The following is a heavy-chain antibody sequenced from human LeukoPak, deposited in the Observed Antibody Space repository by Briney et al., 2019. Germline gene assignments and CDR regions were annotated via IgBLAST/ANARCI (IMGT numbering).Heavy chain of an antibody. CDR2: IKSKTDGGTT. Sequence: GGALRLSCAASGFTFSSSWMSWVRQAPGKGLEWVGRIKSKTDGGTTDYAAHVKGRFSISRDDSKKALYLQMSSLKTEDTAVYYCTEDPRYWGQGTLVTVPS. CDR3: TEDPRY. J-gene: IGHJ4*02. CDR1: GFTFSSSW. V-gene: IGHV3-15*01.